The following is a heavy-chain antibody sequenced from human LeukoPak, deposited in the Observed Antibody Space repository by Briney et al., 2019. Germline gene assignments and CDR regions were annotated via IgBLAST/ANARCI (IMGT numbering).Heavy chain of an antibody. J-gene: IGHJ4*02. CDR2: IYYSRST. Sequence: KPSETLSLTCTVSGGSISSYYWSWIRQPPGKGLEWIGYIYYSRSTNYNPSLKSRVTISVDTSKNQFSLKLSSVTAADTAVYYCARAALGAFDYWGQGTLVTVSS. V-gene: IGHV4-59*08. CDR1: GGSISSYY. CDR3: ARAALGAFDY. D-gene: IGHD3-10*01.